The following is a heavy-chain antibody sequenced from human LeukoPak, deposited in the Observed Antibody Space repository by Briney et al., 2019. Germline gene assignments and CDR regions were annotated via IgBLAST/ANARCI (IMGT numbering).Heavy chain of an antibody. CDR2: IIPIFGTA. CDR1: GGTFSSYA. V-gene: IGHV1-69*05. Sequence: SVKVSCKASGGTFSSYAISWVRQAPGQGLEWMGGIIPIFGTANYAQKFQGRVTMTRNTSISTAYMELSSLRSEDTAVYYCARGRGYRPFDYWGQGTLVTVSS. J-gene: IGHJ4*02. CDR3: ARGRGYRPFDY. D-gene: IGHD3-16*02.